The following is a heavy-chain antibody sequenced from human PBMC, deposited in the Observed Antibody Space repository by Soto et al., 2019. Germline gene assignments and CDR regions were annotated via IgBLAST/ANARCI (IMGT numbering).Heavy chain of an antibody. Sequence: QITLKESGPTLVKPTQTLTLTCTFSGFSLSSTRMAVGWIRQPPGKALEWLALIYWDDDKRYRPFLKSRLNITKDTSKNQVVLTMSNMDPVDTARYYCAHIVVAGLGYYFDYWGQGTLVTVSS. D-gene: IGHD6-19*01. CDR1: GFSLSSTRMA. CDR3: AHIVVAGLGYYFDY. CDR2: IYWDDDK. J-gene: IGHJ4*02. V-gene: IGHV2-5*02.